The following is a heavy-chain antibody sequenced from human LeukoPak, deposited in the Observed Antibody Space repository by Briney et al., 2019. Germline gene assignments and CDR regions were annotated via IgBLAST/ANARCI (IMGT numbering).Heavy chain of an antibody. CDR2: IYYSGST. J-gene: IGHJ4*02. CDR3: ATTTIRLGY. V-gene: IGHV4-39*07. CDR1: GGSISSSSYY. Sequence: PSETLSLTCTVSGGSISSSSYYWGWIRQPPGKGLEWIGSIYYSGSTYYNPSLKSRVTISVDTSKNQFSLKLTSVTAADTAVYYCATTTIRLGYWGQGTLVTVSS. D-gene: IGHD1-26*01.